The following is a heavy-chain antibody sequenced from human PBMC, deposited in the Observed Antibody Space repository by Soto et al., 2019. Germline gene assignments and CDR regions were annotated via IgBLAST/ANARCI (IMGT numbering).Heavy chain of an antibody. Sequence: SETLSLTCTVSGGSISSYYWSWIRQPPGKGLEWIGYIYYSGSTNYNPSLKSRVTISVDTSKNQFSLKLSSVTAADTAVYYCARHSGYCSSASCYTQVYYYYGLDVWGQGTTVTVSS. CDR1: GGSISSYY. CDR3: ARHSGYCSSASCYTQVYYYYGLDV. CDR2: IYYSGST. D-gene: IGHD2-2*02. J-gene: IGHJ6*02. V-gene: IGHV4-59*08.